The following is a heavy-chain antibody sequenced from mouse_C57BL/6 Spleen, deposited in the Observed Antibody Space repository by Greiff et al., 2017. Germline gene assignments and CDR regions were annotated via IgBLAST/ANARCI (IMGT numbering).Heavy chain of an antibody. CDR2: ISSGSSTI. V-gene: IGHV5-17*01. CDR1: GFTFSDYG. CDR3: ARDWEKGYYFDY. Sequence: EVQLVESGGGFVKPGGSLKLSCAASGFTFSDYGMHWVRQAPEQGLEWVAYISSGSSTIYYADTVKGSFTISRDKSKSTLYLQMSSLRSEDTAVYYCARDWEKGYYFDYWGQGTTLTVSS. J-gene: IGHJ2*01. D-gene: IGHD4-1*01.